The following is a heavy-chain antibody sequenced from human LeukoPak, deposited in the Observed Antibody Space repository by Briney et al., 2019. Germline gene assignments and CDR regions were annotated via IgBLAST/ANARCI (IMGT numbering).Heavy chain of an antibody. D-gene: IGHD6-13*01. CDR3: ARGGIAAALCDY. J-gene: IGHJ4*02. CDR2: IIPIFGTA. Sequence: SVKVSCKASGGTFSSYAISWVRQAPGQGLEWMGRIIPIFGTANYAQKFQGRVTITADKSTSTAYMELSSLRSEDTAVYYCARGGIAAALCDYWGQGTLVTVAS. V-gene: IGHV1-69*06. CDR1: GGTFSSYA.